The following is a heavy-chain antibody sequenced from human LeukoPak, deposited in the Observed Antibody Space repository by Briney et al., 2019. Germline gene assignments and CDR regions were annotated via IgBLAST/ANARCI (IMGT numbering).Heavy chain of an antibody. J-gene: IGHJ6*02. CDR1: GGSISSGGYY. Sequence: SQTLSLTCTASGGSISSGGYYWSWIRQHPGKGLEWIGYIYYSGSTYYNPSLKSRVTISVDTSKNQFSLKLSSVSAADTAVYYCARAGYYDSSGYGMDVWGQGTTVTVSS. D-gene: IGHD3-22*01. CDR3: ARAGYYDSSGYGMDV. V-gene: IGHV4-31*03. CDR2: IYYSGST.